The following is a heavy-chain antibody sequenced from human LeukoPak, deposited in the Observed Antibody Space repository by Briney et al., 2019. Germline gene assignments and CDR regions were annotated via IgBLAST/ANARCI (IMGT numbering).Heavy chain of an antibody. CDR2: ISSSSSYT. Sequence: GVPLRLSCAASGFTFSDYYMSWIRQAPAKGVGWVSYISSSSSYTNYAESGKGRFTIPRDNAKNSLYLQMNRLRAEDTAVYYWARGGGGAVVFDWGQGTLVTVSS. J-gene: IGHJ4*02. D-gene: IGHD6-19*01. CDR3: ARGGGGAVVFD. V-gene: IGHV3-11*03. CDR1: GFTFSDYY.